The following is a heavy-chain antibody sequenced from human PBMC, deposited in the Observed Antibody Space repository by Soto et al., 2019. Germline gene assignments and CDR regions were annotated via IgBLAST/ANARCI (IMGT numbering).Heavy chain of an antibody. J-gene: IGHJ4*02. V-gene: IGHV3-23*01. CDR1: GFTFSSYA. CDR3: AKQQSPRHLSGPSNTMVRGVIDY. D-gene: IGHD3-10*01. Sequence: EVQLLESGGGLVQPGGSLRLSCAASGFTFSSYAMSWVRQAPGKGLEWVSAISGSGGSTYYADSVKGRFTISRDNSKNTLYLQMNSLRAEDTTVYYCAKQQSPRHLSGPSNTMVRGVIDYWGQGTLVTVSS. CDR2: ISGSGGST.